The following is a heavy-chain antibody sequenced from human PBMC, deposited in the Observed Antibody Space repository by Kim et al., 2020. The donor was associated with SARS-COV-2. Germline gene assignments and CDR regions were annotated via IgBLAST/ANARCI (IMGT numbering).Heavy chain of an antibody. CDR1: GGSISSYY. D-gene: IGHD3-22*01. CDR3: ARTIRLSLYYYDSSGNWFDP. CDR2: IYYSGST. J-gene: IGHJ5*02. Sequence: SETLSLTCTVSGGSISSYYWSWIRQPPGKGLEWIGYIYYSGSTNYNPSLKSRVTISVDTSKNQFSLKLSSVTAADTAVYYCARTIRLSLYYYDSSGNWFDPWGQGTLVTVSS. V-gene: IGHV4-59*01.